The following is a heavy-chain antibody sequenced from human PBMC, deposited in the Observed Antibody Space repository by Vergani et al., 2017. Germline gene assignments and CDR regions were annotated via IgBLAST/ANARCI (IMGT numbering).Heavy chain of an antibody. CDR2: ISYDGSNK. CDR3: AGDTLLWFGELLGGYFQH. V-gene: IGHV3-30*03. D-gene: IGHD3-10*01. Sequence: QVQLVESGGGVVQPGRSLRLSCAASGFTFSSYGMHWVRQAPGKGLEWVAVISYDGSNKYYADSVKGRFTISRDNSKNTLYLQMNSLRAEDTAVYYCAGDTLLWFGELLGGYFQHWGQGTLVTVSS. CDR1: GFTFSSYG. J-gene: IGHJ1*01.